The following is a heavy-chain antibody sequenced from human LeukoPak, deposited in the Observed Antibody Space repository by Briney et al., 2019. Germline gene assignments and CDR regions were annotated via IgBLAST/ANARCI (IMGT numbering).Heavy chain of an antibody. CDR1: GFIFNNCA. V-gene: IGHV3-9*01. D-gene: IGHD6-19*01. Sequence: PGGSLRLSCAGSGFIFNNCAMHWVRQPPGKGLEWVSGISWNSGSIDYADSVKGRFTISRDNAKNSLYLQMNSLRVEDTAFYYCAKDNRRHYTSGPSPDSLHWGQGALVTVSS. CDR3: AKDNRRHYTSGPSPDSLH. J-gene: IGHJ4*02. CDR2: ISWNSGSI.